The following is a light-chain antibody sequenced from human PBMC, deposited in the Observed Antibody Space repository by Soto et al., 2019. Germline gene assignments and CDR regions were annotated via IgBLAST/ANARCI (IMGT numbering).Light chain of an antibody. V-gene: IGKV1-5*01. Sequence: DIQMTQSPSTLSASVGDRVTITCRASQSITTWLAWYQQKPGKAPKLLIYDASSLESGVPSRFSGSGSGTELTLTISAVQPDDFAIYYWQQYYSYPYTFGHGTKLEIK. CDR2: DAS. CDR3: QQYYSYPYT. J-gene: IGKJ2*01. CDR1: QSITTW.